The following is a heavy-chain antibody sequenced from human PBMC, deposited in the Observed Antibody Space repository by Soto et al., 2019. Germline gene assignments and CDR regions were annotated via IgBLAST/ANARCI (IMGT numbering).Heavy chain of an antibody. CDR2: IAEDGSVK. V-gene: IGHV3-7*03. CDR3: ARVRRDY. CDR1: GFTFSTYS. Sequence: EVQLVQSGGGLVQPGESLRLSCQASGFTFSTYSMTWVRQAPGKGLEWVAAIAEDGSVKYYVDSVKGRFTISRDNAKTSVFLQMNSLRVEDTALYYCARVRRDYWGQGTLVTVSS. J-gene: IGHJ4*02.